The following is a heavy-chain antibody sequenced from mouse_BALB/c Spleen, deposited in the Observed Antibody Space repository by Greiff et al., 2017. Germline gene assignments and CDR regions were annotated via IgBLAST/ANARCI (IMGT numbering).Heavy chain of an antibody. CDR2: SNPSTGYT. CDR1: GSTFTSYW. V-gene: IGHV1-7*01. J-gene: IGHJ4*01. CDR3: ARSGGKEGNYAMDY. Sequence: VKLVESGAELAKPGASVKMSCKASGSTFTSYWMHWVKQRPGQGLEWIGYSNPSTGYTEYNQKFKDKATLTADKSSSTAYMQLRSLTSEDSAVYYCARSGGKEGNYAMDYWGQGTSVTVSS. D-gene: IGHD1-3*01.